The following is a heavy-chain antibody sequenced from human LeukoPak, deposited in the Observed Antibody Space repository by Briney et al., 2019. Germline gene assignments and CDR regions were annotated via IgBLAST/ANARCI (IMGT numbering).Heavy chain of an antibody. Sequence: SETLSLTCAVYGGSFSGYYWSWIRQPPGKGLEWIGEINHSGGTNYNPSLKSRVTISVDTSKNQFSLKLSSVTAADTAVYYCAKSNGYGLVDIWGQGTMVTVSS. CDR3: AKSNGYGLVDI. V-gene: IGHV4-34*01. CDR1: GGSFSGYY. J-gene: IGHJ3*02. CDR2: INHSGGT. D-gene: IGHD3-10*01.